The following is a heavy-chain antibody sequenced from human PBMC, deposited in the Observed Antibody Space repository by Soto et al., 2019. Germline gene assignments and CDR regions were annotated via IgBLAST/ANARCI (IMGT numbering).Heavy chain of an antibody. Sequence: PGGSLRLSCAASGFPFSSYGMHWVRQAPGKGLEWVAVISYDGSNKYYADSVKGRFTISRDNSKNTLYLQMSSLRAEDTAVYYCAKARNSSSSVPLYYYYYGMDVWGQGTTVTVSS. V-gene: IGHV3-30*18. CDR1: GFPFSSYG. D-gene: IGHD6-6*01. J-gene: IGHJ6*02. CDR2: ISYDGSNK. CDR3: AKARNSSSSVPLYYYYYGMDV.